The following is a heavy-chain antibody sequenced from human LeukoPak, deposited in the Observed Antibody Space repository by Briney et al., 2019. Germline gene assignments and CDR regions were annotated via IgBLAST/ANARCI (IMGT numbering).Heavy chain of an antibody. CDR3: ARTNYDILTGYNPYFDY. D-gene: IGHD3-9*01. Sequence: GGSLRLSCAASGFTFSSYAMSWVRQAPGKGLEWVSGISGSGGSTYYADSVKGRFTISRDNAKNSLYLQMNSLRAEDTAVYYCARTNYDILTGYNPYFDYWGQGTLVTVSS. V-gene: IGHV3-23*01. CDR2: ISGSGGST. CDR1: GFTFSSYA. J-gene: IGHJ4*02.